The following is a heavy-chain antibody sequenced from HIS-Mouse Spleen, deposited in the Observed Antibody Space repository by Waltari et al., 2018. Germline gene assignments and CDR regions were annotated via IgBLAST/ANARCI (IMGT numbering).Heavy chain of an antibody. V-gene: IGHV4-39*07. J-gene: IGHJ2*01. D-gene: IGHD6-13*01. CDR3: AREIPYSSSWYDWYFDL. CDR1: GASISSSRYY. CDR2: IHYSGST. Sequence: QLQLQESGPGLVKPSETLSLTCTVSGASISSSRYYWGWIRQPPGKGLEWIGSIHYSGSTYYNPSLKSRVTISVDTSKNQFSLKLSSVTAADTAVYYCAREIPYSSSWYDWYFDLWGRGTLVTVSS.